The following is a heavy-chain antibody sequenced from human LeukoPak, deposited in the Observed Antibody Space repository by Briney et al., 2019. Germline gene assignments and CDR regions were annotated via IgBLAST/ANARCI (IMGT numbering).Heavy chain of an antibody. D-gene: IGHD1-26*01. V-gene: IGHV4-38-2*02. CDR1: GYSISSGYY. J-gene: IGHJ4*02. CDR3: ARAGSYYSFDY. Sequence: SETLSLTCTVSGYSISSGYYWGWIRQPPGKGLEWVGSIYHSGSTYYNPSLKSRVTISVDTSKNQFSLKLSSVTAADTAVYYCARAGSYYSFDYWGQGTLVTVSS. CDR2: IYHSGST.